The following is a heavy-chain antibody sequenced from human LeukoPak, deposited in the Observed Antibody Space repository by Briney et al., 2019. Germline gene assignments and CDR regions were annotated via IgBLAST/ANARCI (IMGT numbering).Heavy chain of an antibody. CDR3: AREEGGGYLGFDY. J-gene: IGHJ4*02. D-gene: IGHD1-26*01. Sequence: SETLSLTCTVSGGSISSYYWSWIRQPPGKGLEWIGYIYYSGSTNYNPSLKSRVTISVDTSKNRFSLKLSSVTAADTAVYYCAREEGGGYLGFDYWGQGTLVTVSS. V-gene: IGHV4-59*01. CDR2: IYYSGST. CDR1: GGSISSYY.